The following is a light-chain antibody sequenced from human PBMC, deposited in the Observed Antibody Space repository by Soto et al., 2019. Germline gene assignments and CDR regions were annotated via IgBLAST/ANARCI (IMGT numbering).Light chain of an antibody. CDR3: GTWDSSLSDVV. J-gene: IGLJ2*01. V-gene: IGLV1-51*01. Sequence: QSVLTQPPSGSAAPGQKVTISCAGSSSNIGNNYVSWYQQLPGTAPKLLIYNNNKRPSGIPDRFSGSKSCTSATLGITGLQTGDEADYYCGTWDSSLSDVVFGGGTKLTVL. CDR1: SSNIGNNY. CDR2: NNN.